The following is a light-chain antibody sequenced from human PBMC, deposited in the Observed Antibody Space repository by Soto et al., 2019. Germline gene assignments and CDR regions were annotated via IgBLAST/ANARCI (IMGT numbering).Light chain of an antibody. Sequence: QSVLTQPASVSGSPGQSIAISCTGTSSDVGSYNYVSWYQQHSGKAPKLMIYDVSNRPSGVSDRFSGSKSGNTASLTISGLQAEDEADYYCTSYTSSSPYVLGTVTKVT. CDR1: SSDVGSYNY. CDR3: TSYTSSSPYV. J-gene: IGLJ1*01. V-gene: IGLV2-14*03. CDR2: DVS.